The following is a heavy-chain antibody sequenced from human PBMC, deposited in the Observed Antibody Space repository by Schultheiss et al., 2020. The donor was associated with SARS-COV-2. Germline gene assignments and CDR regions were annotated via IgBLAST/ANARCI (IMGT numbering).Heavy chain of an antibody. CDR3: AKEGKPYYYYGMDV. Sequence: GGSLRLSCAASGFTFSSYAMHWVRQAPGKGLEWVSAISGSGGSTYYADSVKGRFTISRDNSKNTLYLQMNSLRAEDTAVYYCAKEGKPYYYYGMDVWGQGTTVTVSS. J-gene: IGHJ6*02. CDR2: ISGSGGST. V-gene: IGHV3-23*01. CDR1: GFTFSSYA. D-gene: IGHD3-10*01.